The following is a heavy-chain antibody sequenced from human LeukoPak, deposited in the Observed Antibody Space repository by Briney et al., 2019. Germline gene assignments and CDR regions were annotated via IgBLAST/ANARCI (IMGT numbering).Heavy chain of an antibody. D-gene: IGHD3-22*01. V-gene: IGHV4-4*07. CDR3: AKDSTSYSYDIGGTFDY. J-gene: IGHJ4*02. Sequence: SETLSLTCTVSGGSISSYYWSWIRQPAGKGLEWIGRIYTSGSTNYNPSLKSRVTMSVDTSKNQFSLKLSSVTAADTAVYYCAKDSTSYSYDIGGTFDYWGQGTLVTVSS. CDR2: IYTSGST. CDR1: GGSISSYY.